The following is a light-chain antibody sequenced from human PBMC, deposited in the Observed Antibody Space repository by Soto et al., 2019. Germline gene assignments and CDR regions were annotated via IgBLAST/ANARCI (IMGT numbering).Light chain of an antibody. J-gene: IGKJ1*01. CDR2: GAS. Sequence: EIVLTQSLGTLSLSPGERVTLSCRASQSVSSNFLAWYQQKPGQAPRLLIYGASNRAAGIPDRFSGSGSGTDFTLTISRLEPEDFAVYYCHQYSSSRRTFGQGTKVEIK. CDR1: QSVSSNF. CDR3: HQYSSSRRT. V-gene: IGKV3-20*01.